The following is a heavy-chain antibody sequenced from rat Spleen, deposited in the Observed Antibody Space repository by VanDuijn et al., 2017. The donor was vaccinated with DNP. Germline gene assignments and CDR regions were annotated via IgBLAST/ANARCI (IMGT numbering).Heavy chain of an antibody. J-gene: IGHJ4*01. CDR1: GFTFNNYW. D-gene: IGHD1-11*01. CDR3: TTFEGTNA. Sequence: EVQLVESGGDLVQPGRSLKLSCVASGFTFNNYWMTWIRQVPGKGLEWVATITYDGSRTYYRDSVKGRFTISRDKAKSTLYLQMDSLRSEDTATYYCTTFEGTNAWGQGTSVTVSS. V-gene: IGHV5-31*01. CDR2: ITYDGSRT.